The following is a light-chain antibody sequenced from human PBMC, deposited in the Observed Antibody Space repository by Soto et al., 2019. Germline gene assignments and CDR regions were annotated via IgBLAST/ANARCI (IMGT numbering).Light chain of an antibody. CDR1: QSISSY. J-gene: IGKJ3*01. V-gene: IGKV1-39*01. CDR3: QQRYSTQFT. Sequence: DIQMTQSPSSLSASVGDRVTITCRASQSISSYLNWYQQKPGKAPKLLIYAASSLQSGVPSRFSDSGSWTDLTLTISSLQPEDFATYYYQQRYSTQFTFRPGTKVDIK. CDR2: AAS.